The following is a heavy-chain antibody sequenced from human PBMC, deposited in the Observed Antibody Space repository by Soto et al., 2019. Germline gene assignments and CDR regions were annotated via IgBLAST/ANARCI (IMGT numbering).Heavy chain of an antibody. J-gene: IGHJ6*02. V-gene: IGHV4-39*01. CDR1: VGSISSSRYY. CDR3: ARRLYYDSSGFEGGGMDV. CDR2: IYYSGST. D-gene: IGHD3-22*01. Sequence: SETLSLTCIVSVGSISSSRYYWALIRTPPGKGLEWIGSIYYSGSTYYNPSLKSRVTISVDTSKNQFSLKLSSVTAADTAVYYCARRLYYDSSGFEGGGMDVWGQGTTVS.